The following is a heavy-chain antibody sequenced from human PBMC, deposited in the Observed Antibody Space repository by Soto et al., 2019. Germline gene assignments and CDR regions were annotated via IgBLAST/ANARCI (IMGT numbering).Heavy chain of an antibody. J-gene: IGHJ6*02. V-gene: IGHV3-30-3*01. D-gene: IGHD6-19*01. Sequence: QVQLVESGGGVVQPGRSLRLSCAASGFTFSSYAMHWVRQAPGKGLEWVAVISYDGSNKYYADSVKGRFTISRDNSKNTLYLQMSSRRAEGTAVYYCARGGSGWYKDGMDVGGQGTTVTVSS. CDR3: ARGGSGWYKDGMDV. CDR2: ISYDGSNK. CDR1: GFTFSSYA.